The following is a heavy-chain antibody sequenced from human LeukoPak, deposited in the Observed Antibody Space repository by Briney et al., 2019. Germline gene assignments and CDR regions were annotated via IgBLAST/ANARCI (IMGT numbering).Heavy chain of an antibody. CDR1: GDSIRSGTYY. CDR2: IYTSGST. V-gene: IGHV4-61*02. CDR3: ARGGGATRIDY. D-gene: IGHD5-12*01. J-gene: IGHJ4*02. Sequence: SQTLSLTCSVSGDSIRSGTYYWSWIRQPAGKGLEWIGRIYTSGSTSYSPSLKSRVTISVDTSKNQFSLKLTSVTAADTAVYYCARGGGATRIDYWGQGTLVTASS.